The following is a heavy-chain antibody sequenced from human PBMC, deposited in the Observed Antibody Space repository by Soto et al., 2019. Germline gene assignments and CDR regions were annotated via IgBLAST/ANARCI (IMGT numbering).Heavy chain of an antibody. Sequence: QVQLVQSGAEVKKPGASVKVSCKASGYTFTSYYMHWVRQAPGQGLEWMGIINPSGGSTSYAQELQGSVTLTTDTSTSTVYMDLSSLRSEDTAVYYCARDAYSNNGGYGMDVWGQGTTVTVSS. V-gene: IGHV1-46*03. CDR2: INPSGGST. CDR1: GYTFTSYY. J-gene: IGHJ6*02. CDR3: ARDAYSNNGGYGMDV. D-gene: IGHD6-13*01.